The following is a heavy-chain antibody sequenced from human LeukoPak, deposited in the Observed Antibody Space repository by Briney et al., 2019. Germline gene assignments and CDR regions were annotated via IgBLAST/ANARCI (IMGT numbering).Heavy chain of an antibody. D-gene: IGHD3-22*01. CDR3: AGAAYDSSDAFDI. CDR2: IYHSGST. CDR1: GYSISSGYY. Sequence: PSETLSLTCTVSGYSISSGYYWGWIRPPPGKGLEWIGSIYHSGSTYYNPSLKSRVTISVDTSKNQFSLKLSSVTAADTAVYYCAGAAYDSSDAFDIWGQGTMVTVSS. J-gene: IGHJ3*02. V-gene: IGHV4-38-2*02.